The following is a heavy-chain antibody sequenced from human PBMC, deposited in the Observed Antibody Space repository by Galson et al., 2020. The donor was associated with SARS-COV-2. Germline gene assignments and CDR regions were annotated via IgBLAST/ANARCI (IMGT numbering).Heavy chain of an antibody. CDR2: IYYSGST. CDR3: ARDSDQRNWFDP. Sequence: SETLSLTCTVSGGSISSSSYYWGWIRQPPGKGLEWIGSIYYSGSTYYNPSLKSRVTISVDTSKNQFSLKLSSVTAADTAVYYCARDSDQRNWFDPWGQGTLVTVSS. J-gene: IGHJ5*02. V-gene: IGHV4-39*07. CDR1: GGSISSSSYY. D-gene: IGHD2-2*01.